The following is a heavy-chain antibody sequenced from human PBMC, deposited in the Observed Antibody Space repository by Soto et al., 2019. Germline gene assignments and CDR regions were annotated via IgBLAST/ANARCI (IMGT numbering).Heavy chain of an antibody. CDR3: ARDGSSWYPWVTGMDV. Sequence: ASETLSLTCTVSGGSISSGDYYWSWIRQPPGKGLEWIGYIYYSGSTYYNPSLKSRVTISVDTSKNQFSLKLSSVTAANTAVYYCARDGSSWYPWVTGMDVWGQGTTVTVSS. V-gene: IGHV4-30-4*01. CDR2: IYYSGST. D-gene: IGHD6-13*01. CDR1: GGSISSGDYY. J-gene: IGHJ6*02.